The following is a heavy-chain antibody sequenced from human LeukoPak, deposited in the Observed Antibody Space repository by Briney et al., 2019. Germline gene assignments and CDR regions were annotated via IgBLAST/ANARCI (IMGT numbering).Heavy chain of an antibody. V-gene: IGHV5-51*01. D-gene: IGHD5-24*01. J-gene: IGHJ4*02. CDR2: IYPGDSDT. CDR1: GYSFTSYW. Sequence: GESLQISCKGSGYSFTSYWIGWVRQMPGKGLEWMGIIYPGDSDTRYSPSFQGQVTISADKSISTAYLQWSSPKASDTAMYYCARPPRDGYNSFYFDYWGQGTLVTVSS. CDR3: ARPPRDGYNSFYFDY.